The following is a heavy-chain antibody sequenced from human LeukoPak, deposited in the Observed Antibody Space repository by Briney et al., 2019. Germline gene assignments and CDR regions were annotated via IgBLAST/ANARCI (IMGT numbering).Heavy chain of an antibody. D-gene: IGHD2-2*03. V-gene: IGHV1-46*01. J-gene: IGHJ4*02. CDR1: GYTFTSYY. Sequence: ASVKVSCKASGYTFTSYYMHWVRQAPGQGLEWMGIINPSGGCTSYAQKFQGRVTMTRDTSTSTVYMELSSLRSEDTAVYYCARGPGYCSSTSCYFFDYWGQGTLVTVSS. CDR2: INPSGGCT. CDR3: ARGPGYCSSTSCYFFDY.